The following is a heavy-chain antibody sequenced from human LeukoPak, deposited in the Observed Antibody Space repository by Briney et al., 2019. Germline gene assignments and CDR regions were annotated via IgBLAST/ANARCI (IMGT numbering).Heavy chain of an antibody. Sequence: PGGSLRLSRAASGFTFSSYAMSWVRQAPGKGLEWVAAISGSGGSTYYADSVKGRFTISRDNSKNTLYLQMKSLRAEDTAVYYCATSRQWLVRYFDYWGQGTLATVSS. V-gene: IGHV3-23*01. J-gene: IGHJ4*02. CDR3: ATSRQWLVRYFDY. D-gene: IGHD6-19*01. CDR1: GFTFSSYA. CDR2: ISGSGGST.